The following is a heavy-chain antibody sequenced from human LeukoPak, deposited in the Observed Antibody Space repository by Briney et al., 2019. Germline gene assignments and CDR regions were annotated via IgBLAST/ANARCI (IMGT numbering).Heavy chain of an antibody. CDR1: GFMFTNSG. Sequence: GRSLRLSCVASGFMFTNSGMHWVRQAPGKGLEWVAFIWHQEPKTYYGDSVKGRFTISRDNSKNTLYLQMNSLRAEDTAVYYCASTIGFDYWGQGTLVTVSS. V-gene: IGHV3-33*01. CDR2: IWHQEPKT. D-gene: IGHD3-16*01. J-gene: IGHJ4*02. CDR3: ASTIGFDY.